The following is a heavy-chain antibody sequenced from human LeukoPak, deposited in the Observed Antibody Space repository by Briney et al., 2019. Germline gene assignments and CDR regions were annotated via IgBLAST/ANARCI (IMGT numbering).Heavy chain of an antibody. CDR2: IWYDGSNK. Sequence: PGRSLRLSCAASGFTFSSYGMHWVRQAPGKGLEWVAVIWYDGSNKYYADSVKGRSTISRDNSKNTLYLQMNSLRAEDTAVYYCAKDSAPPEPAFDYWGQGTLVTVSS. V-gene: IGHV3-33*06. J-gene: IGHJ4*02. CDR3: AKDSAPPEPAFDY. CDR1: GFTFSSYG. D-gene: IGHD1-14*01.